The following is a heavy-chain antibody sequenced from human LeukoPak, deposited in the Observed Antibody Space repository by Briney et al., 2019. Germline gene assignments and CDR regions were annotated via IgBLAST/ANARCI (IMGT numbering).Heavy chain of an antibody. V-gene: IGHV4-59*01. CDR1: GGSISSYY. D-gene: IGHD6-13*01. Sequence: SETLSPTCTVSGGSISSYYWSWIRQPPGKGLEWIGYIYYSGSTNYNPSLKSRVTISVDTSKNQFSLKLSSVTAADTAVYYCARGKAAADESWGQGTLVTVSS. CDR3: ARGKAAADES. CDR2: IYYSGST. J-gene: IGHJ5*02.